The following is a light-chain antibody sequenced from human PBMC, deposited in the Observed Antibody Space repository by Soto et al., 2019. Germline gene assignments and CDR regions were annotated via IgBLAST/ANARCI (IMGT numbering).Light chain of an antibody. CDR1: QDITKY. J-gene: IGKJ3*01. Sequence: DIQMTQSPSSLSASVGDRVTITCQASQDITKYLHWYQQKPGKAPKLLIYDASNLETGVPSRFSGSGSGTDFYFTISSLKTEGIATYYFLQYDNILSTLGPGTKVDVK. CDR3: LQYDNILST. CDR2: DAS. V-gene: IGKV1-33*01.